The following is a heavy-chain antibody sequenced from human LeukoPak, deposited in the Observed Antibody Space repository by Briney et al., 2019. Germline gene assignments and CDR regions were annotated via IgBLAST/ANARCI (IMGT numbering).Heavy chain of an antibody. Sequence: PGGSLRLSCAASGFTFSSYEMNWVRQAPGKGLEWVSYISSSGSTIYYADSVKGRFTISRDNAKNSLYLQMNSLKTEDTAVYYCTREGSSSWYGRYYYYMDVWGKGTTVTISS. J-gene: IGHJ6*03. CDR2: ISSSGSTI. V-gene: IGHV3-48*03. CDR3: TREGSSSWYGRYYYYMDV. D-gene: IGHD6-13*01. CDR1: GFTFSSYE.